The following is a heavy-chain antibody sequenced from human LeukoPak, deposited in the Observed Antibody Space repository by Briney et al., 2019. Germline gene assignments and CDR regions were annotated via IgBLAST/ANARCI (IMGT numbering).Heavy chain of an antibody. D-gene: IGHD3-16*02. J-gene: IGHJ4*02. V-gene: IGHV1-46*01. CDR1: GYTFTSHY. Sequence: ASVKVSCKASGYTFTSHYMHWVRQAPGQGLEWMGIINPSGGSTSYAQKFQGGVTMTRDTSTSTVYMELSSLRSEDTAVYYCARNAIYYDYVWGSYRHFDYWGQGTLVTVSS. CDR3: ARNAIYYDYVWGSYRHFDY. CDR2: INPSGGST.